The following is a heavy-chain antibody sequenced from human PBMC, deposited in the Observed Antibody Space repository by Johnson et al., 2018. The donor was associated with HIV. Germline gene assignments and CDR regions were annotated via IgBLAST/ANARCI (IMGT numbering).Heavy chain of an antibody. V-gene: IGHV3-30-3*01. Sequence: QMLLVESGGGVVQPGRSLRLSCAASGFTFDDYAMHWVRQAPGKGLEWVAVISYDGSNKYYADSVKGRFTISRDNAKNSLYLQMNSLRAEDTAVYYCARDVSKVIAARDDAFDIWGQGTMVTVSS. CDR1: GFTFDDYA. CDR2: ISYDGSNK. D-gene: IGHD6-6*01. J-gene: IGHJ3*02. CDR3: ARDVSKVIAARDDAFDI.